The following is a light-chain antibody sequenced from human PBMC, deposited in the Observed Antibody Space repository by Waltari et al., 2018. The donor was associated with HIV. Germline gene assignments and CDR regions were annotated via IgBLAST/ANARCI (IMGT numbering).Light chain of an antibody. CDR2: DAS. CDR3: QHRSSWPRGT. J-gene: IGKJ2*01. V-gene: IGKV3-11*01. CDR1: QSISSY. Sequence: IVLTQSPATLSLSPGERATLSCRASQSISSYLNWYQQKASQAHRLLIYDASNRATGIPARFSGSGSATDFTLTISSLEPEDFAVYYCQHRSSWPRGTFGQGTKLEIK.